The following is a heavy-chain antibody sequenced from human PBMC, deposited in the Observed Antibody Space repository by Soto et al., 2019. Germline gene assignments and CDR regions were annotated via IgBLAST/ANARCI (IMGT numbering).Heavy chain of an antibody. Sequence: EVQLLESGGGLVQPGGSLRLSCAASGFTFRSYAMSRVRQAPGKGLEWVSGISNRGGRTYHADAVKGRFTISRDNSKNTLYLQMNILRAEDTAVYYCARDRTIFGVVRGWFDPWGQGTLVTVSS. V-gene: IGHV3-23*01. CDR3: ARDRTIFGVVRGWFDP. CDR2: ISNRGGRT. D-gene: IGHD3-3*01. CDR1: GFTFRSYA. J-gene: IGHJ5*02.